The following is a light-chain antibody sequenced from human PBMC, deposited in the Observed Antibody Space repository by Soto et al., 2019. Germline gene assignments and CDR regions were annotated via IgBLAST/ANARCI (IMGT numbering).Light chain of an antibody. Sequence: QSALTQPASVSGSPGQSITISCTGTSSDIGAYNFVSWYQQHPGKAPKLMLYDVNIPPSGVSNCFSGSKSGNTASLTISGLQAEDEADYYCTSWTTSTTMIFGGGTKLTVL. V-gene: IGLV2-14*03. CDR3: TSWTTSTTMI. CDR1: SSDIGAYNF. J-gene: IGLJ2*01. CDR2: DVN.